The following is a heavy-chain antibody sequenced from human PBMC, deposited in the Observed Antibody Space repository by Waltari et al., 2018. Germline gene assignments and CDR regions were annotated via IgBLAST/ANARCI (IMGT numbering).Heavy chain of an antibody. CDR1: GGSISSGSYY. CDR3: ARVGLAVAGQPFDY. D-gene: IGHD6-19*01. J-gene: IGHJ4*02. CDR2: IYTSGIT. Sequence: QVQLQESGPGLVKPSQTLSLTCTVPGGSISSGSYYGSWIRTPAGKGLEWIGRIYTSGITNYNPSLKSRVTISVDTSKNQFSLKLSSVTAADTAVYYCARVGLAVAGQPFDYWGQGTLVTVSS. V-gene: IGHV4-61*02.